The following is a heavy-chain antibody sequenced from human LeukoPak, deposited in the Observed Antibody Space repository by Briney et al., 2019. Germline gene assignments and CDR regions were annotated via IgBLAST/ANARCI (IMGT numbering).Heavy chain of an antibody. D-gene: IGHD2-15*01. CDR2: IFSSSTYI. Sequence: GESLRLSCAASGFAFNTYSMNWVRQAPGKGLEWVSFIFSSSTYIYYTDSVKGRFTISRDNSKNTLYLQMNSLRAEDTAVYYCAKVPEDIVVVVAANEFDYWGQGTLVTVSS. J-gene: IGHJ4*02. V-gene: IGHV3-21*04. CDR1: GFAFNTYS. CDR3: AKVPEDIVVVVAANEFDY.